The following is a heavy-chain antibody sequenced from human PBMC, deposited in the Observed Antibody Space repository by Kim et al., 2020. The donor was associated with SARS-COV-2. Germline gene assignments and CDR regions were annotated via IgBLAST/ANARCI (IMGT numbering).Heavy chain of an antibody. J-gene: IGHJ4*02. CDR2: FSGSGDSI. V-gene: IGHV3-23*01. Sequence: GGSLRLSCEASGFTFSTFTMSWVRQFSGKGLEWVSHFSGSGDSIQYAKSVKGRFTVSRDPSKSTLYLEMENLRPEDTAVYYCARNFGQLWSLYFDLWGQGMLVAVSS. CDR1: GFTFSTFT. CDR3: ARNFGQLWSLYFDL. D-gene: IGHD5-18*01.